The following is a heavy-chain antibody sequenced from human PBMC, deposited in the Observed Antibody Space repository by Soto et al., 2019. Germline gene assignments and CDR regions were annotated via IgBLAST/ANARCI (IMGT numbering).Heavy chain of an antibody. V-gene: IGHV1-8*01. CDR1: GYTFTSYD. J-gene: IGHJ4*02. Sequence: ASVKVSCKASGYTFTSYDINWVRQATGQGLEWMGWMNPNSGNTGYAQKFQGRVTMTRNTSISTAYMELSSLRSEDTAVYYCARDSGIAVAGSWDYFDYWGQGTLVTVSS. CDR2: MNPNSGNT. CDR3: ARDSGIAVAGSWDYFDY. D-gene: IGHD6-19*01.